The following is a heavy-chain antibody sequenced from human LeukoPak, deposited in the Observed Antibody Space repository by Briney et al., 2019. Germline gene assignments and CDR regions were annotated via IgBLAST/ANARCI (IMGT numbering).Heavy chain of an antibody. D-gene: IGHD3-10*01. CDR2: INEDGSVQ. CDR3: ATRESSMARSH. Sequence: PGGSLRLSCAASRFIFSDYRMNWVRPVPGKGGQWVANINEDGSVQDYVASVRGRFFISIDNAKNSLYLQMNSLRVEDAAIYYCATRESSMARSHWGQGTLVTVSS. J-gene: IGHJ4*02. V-gene: IGHV3-7*01. CDR1: RFIFSDYR.